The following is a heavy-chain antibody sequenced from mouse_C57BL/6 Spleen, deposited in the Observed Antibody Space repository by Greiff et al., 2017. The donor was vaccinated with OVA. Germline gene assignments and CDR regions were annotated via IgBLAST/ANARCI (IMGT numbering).Heavy chain of an antibody. V-gene: IGHV1-69*01. CDR1: GYTFTSYW. CDR2: IDPSDSYT. Sequence: QVQLQQSGAELVMPGASVKLSCKASGYTFTSYWMHWVKQRPGQGLEWIGEIDPSDSYTNYNQKFKGKSTLTVDKSTSTAYMQLSSLTSEDSAVYYCARRFPYYYAMDYWGQGTSVTVSS. CDR3: ARRFPYYYAMDY. J-gene: IGHJ4*01.